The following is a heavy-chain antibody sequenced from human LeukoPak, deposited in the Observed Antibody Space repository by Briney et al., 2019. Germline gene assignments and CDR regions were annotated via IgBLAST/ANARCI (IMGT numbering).Heavy chain of an antibody. CDR3: AGGRRDSGSYGSFVYYYYYYMDV. CDR1: GGSIRGYY. CDR2: IYYSGST. V-gene: IGHV4-59*01. D-gene: IGHD3-10*01. Sequence: PSETLSLTCTVSGGSIRGYYWSWIRQPPGKGLEWIGYIYYSGSTNYNPSLKSRVTISVDTSKNQFSLKLSSVTAADTAVYYCAGGRRDSGSYGSFVYYYYYYMDVWGKGTTVTVSS. J-gene: IGHJ6*03.